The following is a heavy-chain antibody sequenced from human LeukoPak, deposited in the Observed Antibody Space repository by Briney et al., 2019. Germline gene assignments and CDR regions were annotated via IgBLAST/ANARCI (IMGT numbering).Heavy chain of an antibody. CDR3: ATERSRGLAL. CDR1: GDSTSGYY. D-gene: IGHD2-2*01. V-gene: IGHV4-4*07. J-gene: IGHJ5*02. Sequence: SETLSLTCTVPGDSTSGYYWSWIRQPAGKGLEWIGRMYTSGSANYNPSLKSRITMSLDTSKKLFSLQMSSVTAADTAIYYCATERSRGLALWGQGALVIVSS. CDR2: MYTSGSA.